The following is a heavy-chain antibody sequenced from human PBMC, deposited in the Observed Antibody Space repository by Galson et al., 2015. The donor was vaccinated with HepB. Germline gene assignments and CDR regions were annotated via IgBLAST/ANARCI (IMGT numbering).Heavy chain of an antibody. CDR2: INAGNGNT. V-gene: IGHV1-3*01. CDR3: ARVATFRLTAKYYFDY. CDR1: GYTFTSYA. J-gene: IGHJ4*02. Sequence: SVKVSCKASGYTFTSYAMHWVRQAPGQRLEWMGWINAGNGNTKYSQKFQGRVTITRDTSASTAYMELSSLRSEDTAVYYCARVATFRLTAKYYFDYWGQGTLVTVSS.